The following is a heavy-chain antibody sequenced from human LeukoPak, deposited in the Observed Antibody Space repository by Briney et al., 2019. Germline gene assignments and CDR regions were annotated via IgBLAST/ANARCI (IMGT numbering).Heavy chain of an antibody. CDR2: TSGYNELT. J-gene: IGHJ3*02. CDR3: GRIQSAGTYDAFDI. CDR1: GYTFDTYG. Sequence: ASVRVSCKASGYTFDTYGISWVRQAPGQGLEWMGWTSGYNELTKYAQNFHDRVSLTTDTSTRTAYMEMRSVRSDDTPVYYCGRIQSAGTYDAFDIWGQGTMLTVS. D-gene: IGHD3-10*01. V-gene: IGHV1-18*01.